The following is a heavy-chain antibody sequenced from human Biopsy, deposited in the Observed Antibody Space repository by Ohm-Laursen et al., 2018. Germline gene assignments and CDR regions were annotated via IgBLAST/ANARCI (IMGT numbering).Heavy chain of an antibody. CDR1: GDSINSSY. J-gene: IGHJ2*01. CDR2: ISYSRDT. Sequence: GTLSLTCAVSGDSINSSYWSWIRQAPGKGLEWIGYISYSRDTNYNPSLKSRITISVDTSKNQFSLKLTSVTAADTAVYYCARHAPSYSGSYWRYFDLWGRGTLVTVSS. D-gene: IGHD1-26*01. V-gene: IGHV4-59*08. CDR3: ARHAPSYSGSYWRYFDL.